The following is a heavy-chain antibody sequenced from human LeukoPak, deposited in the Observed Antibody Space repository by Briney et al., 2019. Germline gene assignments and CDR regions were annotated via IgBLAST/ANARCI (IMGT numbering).Heavy chain of an antibody. CDR1: GGSISSYY. V-gene: IGHV4-59*01. D-gene: IGHD3-3*01. Sequence: PSETLSLTCTVSGGSISSYYWSWIRQPPGKGLEWIAYIYYSGSTNYNPSLKSRVTISVATSKNQFSLNLSSVTAADTAVYYCARVKDYDFWSGYPTLYYMGGWGKGTTVTVAS. J-gene: IGHJ6*03. CDR2: IYYSGST. CDR3: ARVKDYDFWSGYPTLYYMGG.